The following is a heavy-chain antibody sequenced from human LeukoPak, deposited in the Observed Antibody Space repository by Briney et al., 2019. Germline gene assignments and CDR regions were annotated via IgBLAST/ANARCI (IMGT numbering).Heavy chain of an antibody. Sequence: GSLRLSCAASGFTFSSYSMNWIRQPPGKGLEWIGTIYYSGSTYYNPSLKSRVTISVDTSKNQFSLKLSSVTAADTAVYYCAWMDVWGQGTTVTVSS. J-gene: IGHJ6*02. CDR1: GFTFSSYS. CDR2: IYYSGST. V-gene: IGHV4-39*07. CDR3: AWMDV.